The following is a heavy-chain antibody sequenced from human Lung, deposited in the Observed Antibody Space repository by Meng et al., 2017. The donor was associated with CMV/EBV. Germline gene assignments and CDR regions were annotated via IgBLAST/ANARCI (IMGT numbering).Heavy chain of an antibody. CDR3: AKDYFSTTGFLDS. J-gene: IGHJ4*02. CDR1: GFMFCNYA. Sequence: TSGFMFCNYAMGWGRQAPGKGLEWVAAIAGSDSATYHADSVRGRFSISRDNSENTLWLQMNSLRAEDTAMYYCAKDYFSTTGFLDSWGQGTLVTVSS. D-gene: IGHD2/OR15-2a*01. V-gene: IGHV3-23*01. CDR2: IAGSDSAT.